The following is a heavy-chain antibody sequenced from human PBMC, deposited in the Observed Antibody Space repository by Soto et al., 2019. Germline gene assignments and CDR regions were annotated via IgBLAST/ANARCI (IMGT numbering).Heavy chain of an antibody. CDR1: GGSISSSSYY. J-gene: IGHJ6*02. D-gene: IGHD4-17*01. Sequence: SLTFTVSGGSISSSSYYWGWIRQPPGKGLEWIGSIYYSGSTYYNPSLKSRVTISVDTSKNQFSLKLSSVTAADTAVYYGARAHYVAYAYGMDVWGQGTTLTVSS. V-gene: IGHV4-39*01. CDR3: ARAHYVAYAYGMDV. CDR2: IYYSGST.